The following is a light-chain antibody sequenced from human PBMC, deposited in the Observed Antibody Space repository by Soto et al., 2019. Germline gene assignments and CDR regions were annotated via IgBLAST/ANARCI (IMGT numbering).Light chain of an antibody. CDR1: SSEVGGYNF. J-gene: IGLJ1*01. CDR3: SSYAGSNNRYV. Sequence: QSVLTQPPSASGSPGQSVTISCTGTSSEVGGYNFVSWYQQHPGKAPKLMIYEVTKRPSGVPDRFSGSKSGNTASLTVSGLQAEDEADYYCSSYAGSNNRYVFGTGTKLTVL. CDR2: EVT. V-gene: IGLV2-8*01.